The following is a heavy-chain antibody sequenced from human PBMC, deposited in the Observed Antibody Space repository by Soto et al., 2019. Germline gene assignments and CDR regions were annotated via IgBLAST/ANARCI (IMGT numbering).Heavy chain of an antibody. J-gene: IGHJ4*02. D-gene: IGHD2-15*01. CDR2: IKTKVESYAT. Sequence: EVELVESGGGLGQPGGSLKLSCAASGFTLSGFDLHWVRQASGEGLEWIGRIKTKVESYATEYAASVKGRFSISRDDSKNTAYLEMNSRETEDTAIYYCTRRHCSGGGCYSDFDFWGQGSLVTVSS. CDR3: TRRHCSGGGCYSDFDF. CDR1: GFTLSGFD. V-gene: IGHV3-73*01.